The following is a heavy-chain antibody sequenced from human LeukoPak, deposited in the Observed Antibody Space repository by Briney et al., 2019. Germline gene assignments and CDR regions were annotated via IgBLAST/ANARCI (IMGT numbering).Heavy chain of an antibody. V-gene: IGHV1-8*01. CDR1: GYTFTGYD. CDR2: MNPNSADT. CDR3: TRGSLSGSSRDY. J-gene: IGHJ4*02. D-gene: IGHD1-26*01. Sequence: ASAKVSCKASGYTFTGYDINWVRQATGQGLEWMRWMNPNSADTGYAQKFQGRVTMTRNTSIDTAYMDLSGLRSDDTAVYYCTRGSLSGSSRDYWGQGTLVTVSS.